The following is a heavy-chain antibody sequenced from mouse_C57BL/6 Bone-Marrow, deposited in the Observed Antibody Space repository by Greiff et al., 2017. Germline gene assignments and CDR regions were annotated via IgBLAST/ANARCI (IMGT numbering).Heavy chain of an antibody. Sequence: VQLQQPGAELVRPGASVKLSCTASGFNIKDYYMHWVKQRPEQGLEWIGRIDPEDGDTEYAPKFQGKATMTADTSSNTAYLQLSSLTSEETAVYYCATTPGGDYWGQGTTLTVSS. V-gene: IGHV14-1*01. CDR1: GFNIKDYY. CDR2: IDPEDGDT. J-gene: IGHJ2*01. CDR3: ATTPGGDY.